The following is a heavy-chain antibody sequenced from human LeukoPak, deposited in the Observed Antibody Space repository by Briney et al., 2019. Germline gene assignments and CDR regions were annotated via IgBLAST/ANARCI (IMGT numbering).Heavy chain of an antibody. J-gene: IGHJ5*02. CDR3: ARWGAVADYNWFDP. CDR2: INPNSGGT. V-gene: IGHV1-2*02. CDR1: GYTFTGYY. D-gene: IGHD6-19*01. Sequence: ASVKVSCKASGYTFTGYYMHWVRQAPGQGLEWMGLINPNSGGTNYAQKFQGRVTMTRDTSISTAYMELSRLRSDDTAVYYCARWGAVADYNWFDPWGQGTLVTVSS.